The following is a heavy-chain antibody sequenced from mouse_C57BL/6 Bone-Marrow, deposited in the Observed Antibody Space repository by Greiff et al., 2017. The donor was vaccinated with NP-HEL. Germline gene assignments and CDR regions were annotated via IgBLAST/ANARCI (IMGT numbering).Heavy chain of an antibody. CDR2: INPNNGGT. J-gene: IGHJ3*01. Sequence: VQLQQSGPELVKPGASVKMSCKASGYTFTDYNMHWVKQSHGKSLEWIGYINPNNGGTSYNQKFKGQATLTVNKSSSTAYMELRSLTSEDSAVYYGARRGFYYSSSYEVAWFAYWGQGTLVTVSA. V-gene: IGHV1-22*01. D-gene: IGHD1-1*01. CDR1: GYTFTDYN. CDR3: ARRGFYYSSSYEVAWFAY.